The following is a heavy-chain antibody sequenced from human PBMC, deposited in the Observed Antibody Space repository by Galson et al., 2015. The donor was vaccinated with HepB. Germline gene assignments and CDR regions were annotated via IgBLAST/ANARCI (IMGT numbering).Heavy chain of an antibody. CDR1: GFTFSSYW. V-gene: IGHV3-74*01. CDR2: INSDGSST. CDR3: ARVNYGSGSYYNGPWG. Sequence: SLRLSCAASGFTFSSYWMHWVRQAPGKGLVWVSRINSDGSSTSYADSVKGRFTISRDNAKNTLYLQMNSLRAEDTAVYYCARVNYGSGSYYNGPWGWGQGTLVTVSS. D-gene: IGHD3-10*01. J-gene: IGHJ4*02.